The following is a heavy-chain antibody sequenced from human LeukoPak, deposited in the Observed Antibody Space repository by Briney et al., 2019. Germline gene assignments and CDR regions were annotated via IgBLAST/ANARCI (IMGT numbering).Heavy chain of an antibody. J-gene: IGHJ5*02. Sequence: GGSLRLSCAASGFXFSSYGIHWVRQAPGKGLRRVAVISYDGSNKYYADSVKGRFTISRDNSKNTLYLQMTSLRPEDTAVYYCTRGLGAIRGGWFDPWGQGTLVTVSS. V-gene: IGHV3-30-3*01. D-gene: IGHD1-26*01. CDR3: TRGLGAIRGGWFDP. CDR1: GFXFSSYG. CDR2: ISYDGSNK.